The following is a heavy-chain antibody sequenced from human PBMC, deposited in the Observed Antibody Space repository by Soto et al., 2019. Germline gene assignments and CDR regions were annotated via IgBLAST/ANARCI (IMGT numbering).Heavy chain of an antibody. CDR1: GGAFSGYY. Sequence: QVQLQQWGAGLLKPSETLSLTCAVYGGAFSGYYWTWIRQPPGTGLEWIGEINHSGSTNYNPSLKSRVTISVDTSKNPFSLTLTSVTAADTAVYYCARDKITGLFAYWGQGTLVTVPS. CDR2: INHSGST. D-gene: IGHD2-8*02. CDR3: ARDKITGLFAY. V-gene: IGHV4-34*01. J-gene: IGHJ4*02.